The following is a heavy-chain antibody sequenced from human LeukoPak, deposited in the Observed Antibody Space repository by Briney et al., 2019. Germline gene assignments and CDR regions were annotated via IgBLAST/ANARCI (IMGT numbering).Heavy chain of an antibody. CDR3: ARDSYYYDSSGYSSFDY. CDR2: ISGSGGST. V-gene: IGHV3-23*01. D-gene: IGHD3-22*01. Sequence: GGSLRLSCAASGFTFSSYAMSWVRQAPGKGLEWVSAISGSGGSTYYADSVKGRFTISRDNSKNTLYLQMNSLRAEDTAVYYCARDSYYYDSSGYSSFDYWGQGTLVTVSS. CDR1: GFTFSSYA. J-gene: IGHJ4*02.